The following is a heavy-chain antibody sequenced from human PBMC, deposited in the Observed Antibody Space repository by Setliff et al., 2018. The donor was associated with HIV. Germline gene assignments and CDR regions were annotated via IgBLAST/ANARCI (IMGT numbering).Heavy chain of an antibody. V-gene: IGHV4-39*01. CDR2: IYYSGRT. CDR3: ARQGGYSGYGFYYYYYYMDV. D-gene: IGHD5-12*01. J-gene: IGHJ6*03. CDR1: GGSISSNSYY. Sequence: PSETLSLTCTVSGGSISSNSYYWGWIRQPPGKGLEWIGSIYYSGRTYYNPSLKSRVTISVDTSKNQFSLKLSSVTAADTAVYYCARQGGYSGYGFYYYYYYMDVWGKGTTVTVSS.